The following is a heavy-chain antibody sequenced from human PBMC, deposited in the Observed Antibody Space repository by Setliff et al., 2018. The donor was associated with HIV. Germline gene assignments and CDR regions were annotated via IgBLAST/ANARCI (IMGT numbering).Heavy chain of an antibody. Sequence: KTSETLSLTCSVSGGSISNFYWSWIRQPPGKGLEWVGHIYSTGDTNYNPSLKSRVTLSADTSKNQLSLSLTSVTAADTALYYCARNLLHYDSSGLRWNYYYYYMDVWGKGTTVTVSS. J-gene: IGHJ6*03. CDR1: GGSISNFY. D-gene: IGHD3-22*01. V-gene: IGHV4-4*07. CDR3: ARNLLHYDSSGLRWNYYYYYMDV. CDR2: IYSTGDT.